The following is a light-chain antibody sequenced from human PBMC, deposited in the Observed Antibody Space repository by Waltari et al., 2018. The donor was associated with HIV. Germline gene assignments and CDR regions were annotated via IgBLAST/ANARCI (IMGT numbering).Light chain of an antibody. CDR3: AAWDDSLNGLWV. V-gene: IGLV1-44*01. Sequence: QSVLTQPPSVSGTPGQRVTISCSGASSNIGRNTVNWFQLLPGTAPKLLIYTDNQRPSGVPDRFSGSKSGTSASLAISGLQSEDEADDFCAAWDDSLNGLWVFGGGTKLTVL. CDR2: TDN. J-gene: IGLJ3*02. CDR1: SSNIGRNT.